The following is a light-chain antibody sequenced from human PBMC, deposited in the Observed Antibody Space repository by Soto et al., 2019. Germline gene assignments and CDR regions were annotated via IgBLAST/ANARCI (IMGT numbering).Light chain of an antibody. Sequence: DIVMTQSPDSLAVSLGERATINCKSSQSVLYTPNSENYLAWYQQKPGQAPRLLIYGASTRATGVPARFSGSGSGTEFTLTISSLQSEDVAVYWCQQYNNWPLTFGPGTRLEIK. CDR1: QSVLYTPNSENY. CDR3: QQYNNWPLT. CDR2: GAS. J-gene: IGKJ5*01. V-gene: IGKV4-1*01.